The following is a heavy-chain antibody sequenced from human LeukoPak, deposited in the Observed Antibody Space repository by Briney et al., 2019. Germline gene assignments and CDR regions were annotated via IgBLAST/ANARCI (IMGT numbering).Heavy chain of an antibody. V-gene: IGHV4-34*01. CDR2: IYHSGST. D-gene: IGHD3-10*01. Sequence: PSETLSLTCAVYGGSFSGYYWSWIRQPPGKGLEWIGEIYHSGSTNYNPSLKSRVTISVDKSKNQFSLKLSSVTAADTAVYYCARDYYYGSGSYSPHAFDIWGQGTMVTVSS. J-gene: IGHJ3*02. CDR3: ARDYYYGSGSYSPHAFDI. CDR1: GGSFSGYY.